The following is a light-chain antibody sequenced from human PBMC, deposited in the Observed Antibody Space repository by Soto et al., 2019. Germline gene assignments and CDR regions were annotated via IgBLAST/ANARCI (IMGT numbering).Light chain of an antibody. J-gene: IGKJ2*01. CDR1: QAIRSTP. CDR2: LSS. V-gene: IGKV3-20*01. Sequence: ETVLTQSPGTLSLSPGERATLSCRASQAIRSTPLAWYQQKPGQAPRLLMHLSSTRAPGIPDRFSGSGSGTDFTLSISRLEPEDFAVYYCQQYDSSPYTFGQGTKLEIK. CDR3: QQYDSSPYT.